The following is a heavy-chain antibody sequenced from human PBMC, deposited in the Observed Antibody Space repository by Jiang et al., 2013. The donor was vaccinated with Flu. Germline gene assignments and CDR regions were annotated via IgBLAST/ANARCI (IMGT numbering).Heavy chain of an antibody. D-gene: IGHD2-2*01. V-gene: IGHV4-59*01. CDR1: GGSLENYY. CDR2: VFYSGST. CDR3: ARLKLVVGPKSWFDP. J-gene: IGHJ5*02. Sequence: SGPGLVKPSETLSLTRTVSGGSLENYYWNWVRQSPGKELEWIGNVFYSGSTNYNPSLESRVTISLDASKNQFSLKLTSVTAADTAVYYCARLKLVVGPKSWFDPWG.